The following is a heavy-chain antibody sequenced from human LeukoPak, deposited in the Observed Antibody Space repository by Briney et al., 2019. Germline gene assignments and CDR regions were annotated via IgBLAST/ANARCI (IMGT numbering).Heavy chain of an antibody. CDR1: GGTFSGYY. Sequence: PSETLSLTCAVYGGTFSGYYWNWIRQPPGEGLEWIGEINHSGTTNYNPSLKTRVTISVDTSKNQFPLKVGSVTAGDTAVYHCAGSYDYVWGSYRYTPTFDYWGQGNLVTVSS. D-gene: IGHD3-16*02. V-gene: IGHV4-34*08. J-gene: IGHJ4*02. CDR3: AGSYDYVWGSYRYTPTFDY. CDR2: INHSGTT.